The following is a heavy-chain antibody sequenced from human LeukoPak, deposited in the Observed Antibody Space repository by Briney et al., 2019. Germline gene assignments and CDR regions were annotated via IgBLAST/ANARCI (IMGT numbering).Heavy chain of an antibody. D-gene: IGHD1-1*01. CDR3: ATWRTAKTGFDY. V-gene: IGHV4-39*01. CDR1: GGSLSNNSYY. CDR2: IYYSGSP. Sequence: PSETLSLTCTVSGGSLSNNSYYWAWIRQPPGKGLECIGSIYYSGSPYYNPSLKSRVTISVDTSKNQFSLRLSSVTAADTAVYYCATWRTAKTGFDYWGQGTLVTVSS. J-gene: IGHJ4*02.